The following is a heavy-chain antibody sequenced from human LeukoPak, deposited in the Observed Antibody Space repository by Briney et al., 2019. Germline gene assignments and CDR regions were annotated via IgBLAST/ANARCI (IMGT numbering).Heavy chain of an antibody. Sequence: GGSLRLSCAASGFTVSSNYMSWVRQAPGKGLEWVSVIYSGGSTYYADSVKGRFTISRDNSKNTLYLQMNSLRAEDTAVYYCAKLDNWNYEGYFDYWGQGTLVTVSS. V-gene: IGHV3-53*01. CDR2: IYSGGST. J-gene: IGHJ4*02. D-gene: IGHD1-7*01. CDR1: GFTVSSNY. CDR3: AKLDNWNYEGYFDY.